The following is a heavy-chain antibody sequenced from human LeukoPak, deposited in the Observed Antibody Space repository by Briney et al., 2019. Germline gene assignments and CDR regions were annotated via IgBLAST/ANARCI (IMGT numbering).Heavy chain of an antibody. CDR3: ARAGIAVAGPYYYYGMDV. CDR2: ISAGNGNT. J-gene: IGHJ6*02. CDR1: GYTFTSYA. D-gene: IGHD6-19*01. Sequence: ASVKVSCKASGYTFTSYAIHWVRQAPGQRLEWMGWISAGNGNTKYSQNFQGRVTFISNTSATTAFMELSSLRSEDAAVYYCARAGIAVAGPYYYYGMDVWGQGTTVTVSS. V-gene: IGHV1-3*01.